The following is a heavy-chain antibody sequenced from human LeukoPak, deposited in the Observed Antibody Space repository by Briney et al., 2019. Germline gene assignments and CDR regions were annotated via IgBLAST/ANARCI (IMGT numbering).Heavy chain of an antibody. J-gene: IGHJ4*02. Sequence: GGSLRLSCSVSGFTFSTYVMHWARQAPGKGLEYVSAISSNGDNTYYADSVKGRFTISRDDSKNTLYLQMSSLRADDTAVYYCVRGTGYWGQGTLVTVSS. CDR1: GFTFSTYV. V-gene: IGHV3-64D*06. CDR2: ISSNGDNT. CDR3: VRGTGY.